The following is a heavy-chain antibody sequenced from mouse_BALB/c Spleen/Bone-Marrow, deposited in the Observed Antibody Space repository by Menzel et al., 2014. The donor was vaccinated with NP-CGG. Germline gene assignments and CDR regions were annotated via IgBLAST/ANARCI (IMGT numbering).Heavy chain of an antibody. CDR1: GYAFTNYL. Sequence: QVQPQQSGAELVRPGTSVKVSCKASGYAFTNYLIEWVKQRPGQGLEWIGVINPGSGGTNYNEKFKGKATLTADKSSSTAYVQLSSLTSDDSAVYFCARGITTGYFDYWGQGTTLTVSS. CDR2: INPGSGGT. J-gene: IGHJ2*01. D-gene: IGHD1-1*01. V-gene: IGHV1-54*01. CDR3: ARGITTGYFDY.